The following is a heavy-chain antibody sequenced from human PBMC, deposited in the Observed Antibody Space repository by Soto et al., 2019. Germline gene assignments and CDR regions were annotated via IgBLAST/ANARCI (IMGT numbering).Heavy chain of an antibody. CDR1: GYTLTGLA. J-gene: IGHJ5*02. CDR2: IIPEFGKA. V-gene: IGHV1-24*01. CDR3: ATGSYCSSTSGYHSGFDP. Sequence: ASVKVSCRASGYTLTGLAMHWVRQAPGQGLEWMGGIIPEFGKANYAQKFQGRVTMTEDESIDTAYMELSSLRSEDTAVYYCATGSYCSSTSGYHSGFDPWGQGTLVTVSS. D-gene: IGHD2-2*01.